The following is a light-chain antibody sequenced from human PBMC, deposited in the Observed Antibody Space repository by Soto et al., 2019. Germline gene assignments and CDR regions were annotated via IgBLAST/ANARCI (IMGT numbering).Light chain of an antibody. J-gene: IGKJ2*01. CDR2: KAS. Sequence: DIPMTQSPSTLSASVGDRVTITCRASQSISSWLAWYQQKPGKAPKLLIYKASSLESGVPSRFSGSGFGTEFTLTISSLQPDDFATYYCQQYNSYSYTFGQGTKLEIK. CDR1: QSISSW. V-gene: IGKV1-5*03. CDR3: QQYNSYSYT.